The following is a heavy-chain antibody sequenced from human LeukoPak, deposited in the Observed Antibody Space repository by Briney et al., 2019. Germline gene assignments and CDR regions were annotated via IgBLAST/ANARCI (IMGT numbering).Heavy chain of an antibody. CDR1: GYTFTSYG. J-gene: IGHJ5*02. D-gene: IGHD1-26*01. CDR3: ARMWEQVWFDP. CDR2: ISAYNGNT. Sequence: APVNVSCKASGYTFTSYGISWVRQAPGQGLEWMGWISAYNGNTNYAQKLQGRVTMTTDTSTSTAYMELRSLRSDDAAVYYCARMWEQVWFDPWGQGTLVTVSS. V-gene: IGHV1-18*01.